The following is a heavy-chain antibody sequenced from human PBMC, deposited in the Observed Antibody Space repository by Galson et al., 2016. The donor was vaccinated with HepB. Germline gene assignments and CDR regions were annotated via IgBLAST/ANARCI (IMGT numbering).Heavy chain of an antibody. Sequence: SLRLSCATSGFTFSDYYMNWIRQAPGKGLEWISYISNSSGFRNYAESVKGRFTISRDNAMSTLYLQMDSLRVDETAVYYCARPGSAAYSPAPIPDWGRGTLVTVSS. CDR1: GFTFSDYY. CDR3: ARPGSAAYSPAPIPD. D-gene: IGHD3-10*01. CDR2: ISNSSGFR. V-gene: IGHV3-11*03. J-gene: IGHJ4*02.